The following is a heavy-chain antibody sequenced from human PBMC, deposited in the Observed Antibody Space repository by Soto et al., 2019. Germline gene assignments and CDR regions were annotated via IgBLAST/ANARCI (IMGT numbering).Heavy chain of an antibody. D-gene: IGHD1-26*01. V-gene: IGHV3-23*01. CDR1: GFTFSSYA. CDR2: ISGNGGST. Sequence: EVQLLESGGGLVQPGGSLRLSCAASGFTFSSYAMSWVRQAPGKGLEWVSAISGNGGSTYYADSVKGRFTISRDNSKNTLYLQMNSLRAEDTAVYYCAKGPAEVGATTYFDYWGQGTLVTVSS. J-gene: IGHJ4*02. CDR3: AKGPAEVGATTYFDY.